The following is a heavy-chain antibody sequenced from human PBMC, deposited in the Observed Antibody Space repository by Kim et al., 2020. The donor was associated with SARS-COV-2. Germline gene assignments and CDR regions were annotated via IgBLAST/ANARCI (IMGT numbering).Heavy chain of an antibody. CDR1: GGSISSYY. CDR2: IYYSGST. J-gene: IGHJ4*02. CDR3: ARVSVMDYDILTGYLYYFDY. Sequence: SETLSLTCTVSGGSISSYYWSWIRQPPGKGLEWIGYIYYSGSTNSNPSLKSRVTISVDTSKNTFSLKLSSVAAADTAVYYCARVSVMDYDILTGYLYYFDYWGQGTLVTVSS. D-gene: IGHD3-9*01. V-gene: IGHV4-59*13.